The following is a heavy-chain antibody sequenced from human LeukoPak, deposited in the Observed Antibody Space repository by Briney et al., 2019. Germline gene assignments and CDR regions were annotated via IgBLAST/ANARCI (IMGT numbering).Heavy chain of an antibody. D-gene: IGHD5-12*01. V-gene: IGHV5-51*01. CDR1: GXSFTTYW. J-gene: IGHJ4*02. CDR2: IYPGDSDT. Sequence: GESLKISCRGSGXSFTTYWIGWVRQMPGKGLEWVGIIYPGDSDTRYRPSFQGQVTISADKSISAAYLQWSSPKASDTAMYYCARAGYSGYTFDYWGQGTLVTVSS. CDR3: ARAGYSGYTFDY.